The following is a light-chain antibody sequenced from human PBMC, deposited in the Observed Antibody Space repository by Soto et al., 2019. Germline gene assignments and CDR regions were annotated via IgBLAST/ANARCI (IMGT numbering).Light chain of an antibody. CDR2: GNS. Sequence: QPVLTQPPSVSGAPGQRVTIFCTGSSSNIGAGYDVHWYQQLPGTAPKLLIYGNSNRPSGVPDRFSGSKSGTSASLAITGLQAEDEADYYCQSYDSSLSGGVFGTGTKVTVL. V-gene: IGLV1-40*01. CDR1: SSNIGAGYD. J-gene: IGLJ1*01. CDR3: QSYDSSLSGGV.